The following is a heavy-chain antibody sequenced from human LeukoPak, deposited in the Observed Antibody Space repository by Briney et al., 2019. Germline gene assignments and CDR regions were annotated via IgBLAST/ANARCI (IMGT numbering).Heavy chain of an antibody. CDR1: GFTFSTYA. D-gene: IGHD1-26*01. CDR2: ISGSGGST. J-gene: IGHJ3*02. CDR3: AKESRGSYGVAFDI. V-gene: IGHV3-23*01. Sequence: GVSLRLSCAASGFTFSTYAMSWVRQAPGKGLEWVSAISGSGGSTYYADSVKGRFTISRDNSKNMLYLQMNSLRAEDTAVYYCAKESRGSYGVAFDIWGQGTMVTVSS.